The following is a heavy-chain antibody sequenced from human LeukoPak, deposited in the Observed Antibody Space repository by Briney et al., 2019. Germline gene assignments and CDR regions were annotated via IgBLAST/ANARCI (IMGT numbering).Heavy chain of an antibody. Sequence: ASVKVSCKASGYSFTSNYIHWVRQAPGQGLEWMGWINPNSGGTNYAQKFQGWVTMTRDTSISTAYMELSRLRSDDTAVYYCARESNVDTASVGMDVWGQGTTVTVSS. CDR3: ARESNVDTASVGMDV. V-gene: IGHV1-2*04. D-gene: IGHD5-18*01. CDR1: GYSFTSNY. CDR2: INPNSGGT. J-gene: IGHJ6*02.